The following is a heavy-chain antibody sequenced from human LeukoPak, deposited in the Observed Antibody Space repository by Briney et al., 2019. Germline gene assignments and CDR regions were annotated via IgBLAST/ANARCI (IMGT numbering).Heavy chain of an antibody. CDR2: MNPKSGST. V-gene: IGHV1-8*03. CDR3: ARGRQMGINWYFDL. D-gene: IGHD3-22*01. J-gene: IGHJ2*01. Sequence: ASVKVSCKTSGYTFTAHDIFWVRQAAGQGLEWMGWMNPKSGSTAYAQKVQGRVTFTRNTSITTAYLDLTNLRYEDTAMYYCARGRQMGINWYFDLWGRGTQVTVAS. CDR1: GYTFTAHD.